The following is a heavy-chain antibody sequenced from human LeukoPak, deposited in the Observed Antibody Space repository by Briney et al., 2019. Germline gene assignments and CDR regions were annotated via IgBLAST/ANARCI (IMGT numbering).Heavy chain of an antibody. V-gene: IGHV3-30*02. Sequence: PGGSLRLSCAASGVTFSGYGMHWVRQAPGKGLEWVAFIQYDGSHEYYADSVKGRFTFSRDNSKNTLYLQMNSLRTGVTAVYNCAQGSGWDFDYWGQGALVTVSS. CDR1: GVTFSGYG. D-gene: IGHD6-19*01. CDR3: AQGSGWDFDY. J-gene: IGHJ4*02. CDR2: IQYDGSHE.